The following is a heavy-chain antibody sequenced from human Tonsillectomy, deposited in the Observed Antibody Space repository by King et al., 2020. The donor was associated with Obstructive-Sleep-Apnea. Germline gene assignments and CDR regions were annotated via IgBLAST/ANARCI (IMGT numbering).Heavy chain of an antibody. CDR3: AKDRGDYCTDGVCHYFDF. CDR2: ISYDGSNK. CDR1: GFTFSNYG. V-gene: IGHV3-30*18. J-gene: IGHJ4*02. Sequence: VQLVESGGGVVQPGRSLRLSCAASGFTFSNYGMHWVCQAPGKGLEWVAGISYDGSNKYYADSVKGRFTISRDNSKNTLYLQMNSLRAEDAAVYYCAKDRGDYCTDGVCHYFDFWGQGTLVTVSS. D-gene: IGHD2-8*01.